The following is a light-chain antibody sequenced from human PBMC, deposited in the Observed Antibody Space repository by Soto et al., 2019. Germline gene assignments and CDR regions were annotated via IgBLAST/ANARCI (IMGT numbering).Light chain of an antibody. CDR2: GVS. CDR1: SSDVGGYNY. J-gene: IGLJ2*01. Sequence: QSALTQPASVSGSPGQSITISCTGTSSDVGGYNYVSWYQQYPGKAPKLMIFGVSDRPSGVSNRFSGSKSGNTASLTISGLQAEDEADYYCSSYITSSTVVVFGGGTKLTVL. V-gene: IGLV2-14*01. CDR3: SSYITSSTVVV.